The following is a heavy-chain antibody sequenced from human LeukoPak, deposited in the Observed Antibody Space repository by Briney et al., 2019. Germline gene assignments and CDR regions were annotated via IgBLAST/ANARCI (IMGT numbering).Heavy chain of an antibody. CDR2: IRYDGSNK. D-gene: IGHD6-19*01. CDR3: AKDGSSSSGWILDY. Sequence: PGGSLRLSCAASGFTFSSYGMHWVRQAPGKGLEWVAFIRYDGSNKYYADSVKGRFTISRDNSKNTLYLQMNSLRAEDTAVYYCAKDGSSSSGWILDYWGQGTLVTVSS. CDR1: GFTFSSYG. V-gene: IGHV3-30*02. J-gene: IGHJ4*02.